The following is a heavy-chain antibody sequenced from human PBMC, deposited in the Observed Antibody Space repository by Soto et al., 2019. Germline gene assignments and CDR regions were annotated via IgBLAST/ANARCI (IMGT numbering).Heavy chain of an antibody. CDR1: GFLSSNYA. CDR3: IKEARGHSYASL. V-gene: IGHV3-23*01. D-gene: IGHD3-16*01. J-gene: IGHJ4*02. Sequence: GWSLRLSCATSGFLSSNYAMGWVRQAPGTGLGWVSAISDSGVNTYYAVSVKGWFTISRDNSKNALYLEMKSLRAGDTAVYYCIKEARGHSYASLWGQGTPVTVSS. CDR2: ISDSGVNT.